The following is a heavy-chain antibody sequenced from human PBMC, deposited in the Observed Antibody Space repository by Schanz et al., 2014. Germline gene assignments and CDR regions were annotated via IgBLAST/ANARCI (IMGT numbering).Heavy chain of an antibody. J-gene: IGHJ4*02. Sequence: VQLLDSGGGLVQPGGSLRLSCAASGFTFSSYAMHWVRQAPGKGLEWVAVISYDGRNKYYADSVKGRFTMSRDNSKNTLYLQMNSLRTEDTAVYYCASPSGYSDYGTYFDFWGQGTLVTVSS. CDR3: ASPSGYSDYGTYFDF. CDR2: ISYDGRNK. D-gene: IGHD5-12*01. CDR1: GFTFSSYA. V-gene: IGHV3-30-3*01.